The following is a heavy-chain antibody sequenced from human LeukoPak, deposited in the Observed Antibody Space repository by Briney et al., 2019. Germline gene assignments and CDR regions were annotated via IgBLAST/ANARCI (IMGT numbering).Heavy chain of an antibody. Sequence: SETLSLTCTVSGGSISSYYWSWIRQPPGKGLEWIGYIYYSGSTYYNPSLKSRVTISVDTSKNQFSLKLSSVTAADTAVYYCARIPSHYDILTGYPGRYYYGMDVWGQGTTVTVSS. CDR1: GGSISSYY. CDR3: ARIPSHYDILTGYPGRYYYGMDV. J-gene: IGHJ6*02. D-gene: IGHD3-9*01. CDR2: IYYSGST. V-gene: IGHV4-59*12.